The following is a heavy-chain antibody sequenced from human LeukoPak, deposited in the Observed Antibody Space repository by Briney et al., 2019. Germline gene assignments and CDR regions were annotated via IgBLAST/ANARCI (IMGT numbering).Heavy chain of an antibody. J-gene: IGHJ5*02. CDR3: ARGAYDYVWGSYRYERRNWFDP. CDR1: GGSFSGYY. D-gene: IGHD3-16*02. Sequence: PSETLSLTCAVYGGSFSGYYWSWIRQPPGKGLEWIGEINHSGSTNYNPSLKSRVTISVDTSKNQFSLKLSSVTAADTAVYYCARGAYDYVWGSYRYERRNWFDPWGQGTLVAVSS. V-gene: IGHV4-34*01. CDR2: INHSGST.